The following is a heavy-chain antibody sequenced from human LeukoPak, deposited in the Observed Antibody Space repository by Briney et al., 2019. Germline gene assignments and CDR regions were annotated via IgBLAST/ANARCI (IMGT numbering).Heavy chain of an antibody. D-gene: IGHD6-13*01. Sequence: PGGSLRLSCAASGFTVSSNYMRWVRQAPGKGLEWVSGISGSGGSTYYADSVKGRFTISRDNSKNTLYLQVNSLRAEDTAVYYCAKGRGSSSRMIFDFWGQGTLVTVSS. CDR1: GFTVSSNY. V-gene: IGHV3-23*01. J-gene: IGHJ4*02. CDR3: AKGRGSSSRMIFDF. CDR2: ISGSGGST.